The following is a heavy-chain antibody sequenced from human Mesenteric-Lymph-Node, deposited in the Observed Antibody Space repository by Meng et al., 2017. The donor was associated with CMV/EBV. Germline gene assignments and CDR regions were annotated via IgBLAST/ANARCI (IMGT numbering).Heavy chain of an antibody. Sequence: GESLKISCAASGFTFSDYYMSWIRQAPGKGLEWVSYISSSGSTIYYADSVKGRFTISRDNAKNSLYLQMNSLRAEDTAVYYCAKDPGQYYDFWGSFDYWGQGTLVTVSS. CDR3: AKDPGQYYDFWGSFDY. D-gene: IGHD3-3*01. J-gene: IGHJ4*02. CDR2: ISSSGSTI. CDR1: GFTFSDYY. V-gene: IGHV3-11*01.